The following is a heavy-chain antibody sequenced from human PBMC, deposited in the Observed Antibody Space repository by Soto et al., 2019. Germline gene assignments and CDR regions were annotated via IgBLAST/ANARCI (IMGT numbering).Heavy chain of an antibody. J-gene: IGHJ6*02. CDR3: ARESRLVSYYYYCGMDV. CDR1: GFTVSSNY. D-gene: IGHD6-19*01. V-gene: IGHV3-53*01. Sequence: WGSLGICCASCGFTVSSNYMSWVRQAPGKGLEWVSVIYSGGSTYYADSVKGRFTISRDNSKNTLYLQMNSLRAEDTAVYYCARESRLVSYYYYCGMDVWGQGTTVTVSS. CDR2: IYSGGST.